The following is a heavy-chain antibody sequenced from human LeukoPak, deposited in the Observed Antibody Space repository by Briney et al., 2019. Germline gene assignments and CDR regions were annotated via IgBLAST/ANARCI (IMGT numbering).Heavy chain of an antibody. Sequence: ETLSLTCTVSGGSISSYYWSWIRQPPGKGLEGIGYIYYSGSTSYNPSLKSRVTISVDTSKKQFSLKLSSVTAADTAFYYCARYIVSYPHDAFDIWGQGTMVTVSS. CDR2: IYYSGST. V-gene: IGHV4-59*01. CDR1: GGSISSYY. J-gene: IGHJ3*02. D-gene: IGHD1-26*01. CDR3: ARYIVSYPHDAFDI.